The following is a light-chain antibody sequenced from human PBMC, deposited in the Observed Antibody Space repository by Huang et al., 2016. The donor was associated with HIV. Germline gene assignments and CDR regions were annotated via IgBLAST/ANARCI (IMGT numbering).Light chain of an antibody. CDR3: QQSYNTPLT. Sequence: DIQMTQSPSSLSASVGDRVTITCRASQSINGYLDWYQQKPGKAPKVLIYAASSLQSGGPSRFSGSGSGTDFTLTINSLQPEDFAIYYCQQSYNTPLTFGGGTRLEIK. V-gene: IGKV1-39*01. J-gene: IGKJ4*01. CDR2: AAS. CDR1: QSINGY.